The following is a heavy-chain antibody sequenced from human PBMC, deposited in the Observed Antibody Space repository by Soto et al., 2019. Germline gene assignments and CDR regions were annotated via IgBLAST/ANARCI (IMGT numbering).Heavy chain of an antibody. CDR2: ISGSGGST. V-gene: IGHV3-23*01. D-gene: IGHD2-2*01. Sequence: GGSLRLSCAASGFTFSSYAMSWVRQAPGKGLEWVSAISGSGGSTYYADSVKGRFTISRDNSKNTLYLQMSSLRSEDTAVYYCARAPPAVVPAANYYMDVWGKGTTVTVSS. CDR1: GFTFSSYA. J-gene: IGHJ6*03. CDR3: ARAPPAVVPAANYYMDV.